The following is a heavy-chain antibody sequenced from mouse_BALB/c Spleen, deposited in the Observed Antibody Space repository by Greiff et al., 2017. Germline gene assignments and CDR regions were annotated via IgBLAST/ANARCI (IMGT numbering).Heavy chain of an antibody. D-gene: IGHD2-1*01. CDR3: ARGGNLYYYAMDY. J-gene: IGHJ4*01. CDR1: GFNIKDTY. CDR2: IDPANGNT. V-gene: IGHV14-3*02. Sequence: VHVKQSGAELVKPGASVKLSCTASGFNIKDTYMHWVKQRPEQGLEWIGRIDPANGNTKYDPKFQGKATITADTSSNTAYLQLSSLTSEDTAVYYCARGGNLYYYAMDYWGQGTSVTVSS.